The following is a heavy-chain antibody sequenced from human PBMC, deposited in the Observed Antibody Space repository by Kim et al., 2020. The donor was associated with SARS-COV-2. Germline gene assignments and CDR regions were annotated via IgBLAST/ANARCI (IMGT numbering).Heavy chain of an antibody. J-gene: IGHJ6*02. Sequence: SETLSLTCTVSGGSISSYYWSWIRQPPGKGLEWIGYIYYSGSTNYNPSLKSRVTISVDTSKNQFSLKLSSVTAADTAVYYCARDRGVRDTAMGDYYYGMDVWGQGTTVTVSS. CDR3: ARDRGVRDTAMGDYYYGMDV. V-gene: IGHV4-59*01. CDR2: IYYSGST. CDR1: GGSISSYY. D-gene: IGHD5-18*01.